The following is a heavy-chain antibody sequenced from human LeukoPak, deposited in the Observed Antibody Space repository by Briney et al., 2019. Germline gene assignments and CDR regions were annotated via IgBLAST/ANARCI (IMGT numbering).Heavy chain of an antibody. CDR3: ARSGSGIVVLPAVIYWFDP. J-gene: IGHJ5*02. Sequence: ASVKVSCKASGYTFTGYYMHWVRQAPGQGLEWMGWINPNSGGTHYAQKFQGRVTMTRDTSISTAYMELSRLRSDDTAVYYCARSGSGIVVLPAVIYWFDPWGQGTLVTVSS. CDR1: GYTFTGYY. D-gene: IGHD2-2*01. CDR2: INPNSGGT. V-gene: IGHV1-2*02.